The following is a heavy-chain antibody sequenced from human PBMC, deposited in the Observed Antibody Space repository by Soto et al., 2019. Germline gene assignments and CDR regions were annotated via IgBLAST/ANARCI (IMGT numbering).Heavy chain of an antibody. CDR3: ARSYGGEYYDSRSYYYAY. J-gene: IGHJ4*02. CDR2: IYPGEFDR. V-gene: IGHV5-51*01. Sequence: GESLKISCKGSGYKFIDYWIGWVRQVPGKGLEWMGGIYPGEFDRKYSPSFQGQVTISADKSITTAYLQWSSLKASDTAIYYCARSYGGEYYDSRSYYYAYWGQGTLVTVSS. CDR1: GYKFIDYW. D-gene: IGHD3-22*01.